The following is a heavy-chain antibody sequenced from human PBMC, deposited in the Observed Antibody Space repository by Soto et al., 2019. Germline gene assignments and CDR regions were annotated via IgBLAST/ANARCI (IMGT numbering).Heavy chain of an antibody. CDR3: ARGVYCSSTSCYPYNWFDP. V-gene: IGHV3-74*01. J-gene: IGHJ5*02. CDR2: INSDGSST. Sequence: GESLKISCAASGFTFSSYWMHWVRQAPGKGLVWVSRINSDGSSTSYADSVKGRFTISRDNAKNTLYLQMNSLRAEDTAVYYCARGVYCSSTSCYPYNWFDPWGQGTLVTVSS. CDR1: GFTFSSYW. D-gene: IGHD2-2*01.